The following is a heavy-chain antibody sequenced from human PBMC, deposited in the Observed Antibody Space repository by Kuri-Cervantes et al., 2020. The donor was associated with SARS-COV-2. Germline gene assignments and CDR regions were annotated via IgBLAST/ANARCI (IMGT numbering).Heavy chain of an antibody. V-gene: IGHV1-18*04. J-gene: IGHJ6*02. CDR2: ISAYNGNT. Sequence: ALVKVSCKASGYTFTSYGISWVRQAPGQGLEWMGWISAYNGNTNYAQKLQGRVTMTTDTSTSTAYMELRSLRSDDTAVYYCARVPYSPLRRDDYYYDSSVPWYYYYGMDVWGQGTTVTVSS. CDR3: ARVPYSPLRRDDYYYDSSVPWYYYYGMDV. CDR1: GYTFTSYG. D-gene: IGHD3-22*01.